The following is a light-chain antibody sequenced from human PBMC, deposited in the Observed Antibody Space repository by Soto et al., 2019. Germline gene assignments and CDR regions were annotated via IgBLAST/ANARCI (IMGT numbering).Light chain of an antibody. J-gene: IGLJ1*01. V-gene: IGLV1-40*01. CDR2: GNS. CDR3: QSYDSILSASV. CDR1: SSNIGAGYD. Sequence: QSVLTQPRSVSGAPGQSVTISCTGSSSNIGAGYDVHWYQQLPGTAPKLLIYGNSNRPSGVPDRFSGSKSGTSASLAITGLQDEDEADYYLQSYDSILSASVFGNGTKVTVL.